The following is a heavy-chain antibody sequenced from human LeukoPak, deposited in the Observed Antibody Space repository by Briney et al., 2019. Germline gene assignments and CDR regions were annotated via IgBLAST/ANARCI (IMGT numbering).Heavy chain of an antibody. Sequence: GASVKVSCKTSGYTFSNYGISWVRQAPGQGLEWMGWISGYNGNTNYAQKLQGRVTMTRDTSISTAYMELSRLRSDDTAVYYCAREAYSRGFDPWGQGTLVTVSS. D-gene: IGHD6-13*01. CDR2: ISGYNGNT. V-gene: IGHV1-18*01. CDR1: GYTFSNYG. CDR3: AREAYSRGFDP. J-gene: IGHJ5*02.